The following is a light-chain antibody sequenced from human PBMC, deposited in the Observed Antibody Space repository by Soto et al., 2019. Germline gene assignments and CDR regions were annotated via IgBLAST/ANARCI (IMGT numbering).Light chain of an antibody. V-gene: IGLV2-18*01. CDR3: TLYTSENADV. J-gene: IGLJ1*01. CDR2: EVS. Sequence: QSALTQTPSVSGSPGQSVTISCTGTSTDFVSYNRVSWYQHPPGTAPKLMIYEVSKRPSGVPDRFSGSKSGNTASLTISGLQAADEADYYCTLYTSENADVFGTGTKLTVL. CDR1: STDFVSYNR.